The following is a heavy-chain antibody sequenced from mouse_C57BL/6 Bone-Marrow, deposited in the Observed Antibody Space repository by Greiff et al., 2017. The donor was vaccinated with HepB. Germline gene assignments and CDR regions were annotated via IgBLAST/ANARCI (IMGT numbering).Heavy chain of an antibody. CDR1: GYTFTDYA. Sequence: QVQLKESGPALVRPGVSVKISCKGSGYTFTDYAMHWVKQSHAKSLEWIGVISTYYGDASYNQKFKDKATMTVDKSYSTPYMELARLTSEDSAVYYCARRDYDGGYAMDYWGQGTSVTVSS. CDR2: ISTYYGDA. CDR3: ARRDYDGGYAMDY. J-gene: IGHJ4*01. V-gene: IGHV1-67*01. D-gene: IGHD2-4*01.